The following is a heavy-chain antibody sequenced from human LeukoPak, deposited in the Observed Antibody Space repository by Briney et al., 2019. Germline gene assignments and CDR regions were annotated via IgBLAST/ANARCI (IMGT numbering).Heavy chain of an antibody. CDR3: ARGPSYYGSGSYYD. CDR2: ISAYNGNT. D-gene: IGHD3-10*01. V-gene: IGHV1-18*01. CDR1: GYTFTSYG. Sequence: ASVKVSCKASGYTFTSYGISWVRQAPGQGLEWMGWISAYNGNTNYAQKLQGRVTMTTDTSTSTAYMELRSLRTEDTAVYYCARGPSYYGSGSYYDWGQGTLVTVSS. J-gene: IGHJ1*01.